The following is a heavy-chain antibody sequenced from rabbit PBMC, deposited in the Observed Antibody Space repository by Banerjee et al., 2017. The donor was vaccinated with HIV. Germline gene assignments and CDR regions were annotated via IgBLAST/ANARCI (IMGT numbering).Heavy chain of an antibody. CDR3: ARDPCNMGDL. D-gene: IGHD3-1*01. J-gene: IGHJ4*01. V-gene: IGHV1S45*01. CDR2: IYNADGST. CDR1: GFTLNNYW. Sequence: QEQLEESGGDLVKPGASLTLTCTPSGFTLNNYWMCWVRQAPGKGLEWIGCIYNADGSTYYASWVSGRFTISKTSSTTVTLQMTSLTVADTATYFCARDPCNMGDLWGPGTLVTVS.